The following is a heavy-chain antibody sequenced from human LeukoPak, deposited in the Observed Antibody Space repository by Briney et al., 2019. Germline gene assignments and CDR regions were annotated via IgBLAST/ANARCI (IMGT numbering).Heavy chain of an antibody. CDR1: GFTFTTYA. Sequence: PGGSLRLSCAASGFTFTTYAMSWVRQAPGKGLEWVSAISVSGGTYYADSVKGRFTVSRDNSKKTLYLQMNSLRAEDTALYYCARAYYHASGGAFGMDVWGQGTTVTVSS. D-gene: IGHD3-10*01. V-gene: IGHV3-23*01. CDR2: ISVSGGT. CDR3: ARAYYHASGGAFGMDV. J-gene: IGHJ6*02.